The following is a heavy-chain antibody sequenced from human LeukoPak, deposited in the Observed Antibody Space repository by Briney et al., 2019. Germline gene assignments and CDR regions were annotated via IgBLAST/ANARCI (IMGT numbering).Heavy chain of an antibody. D-gene: IGHD3-10*01. CDR1: GGTFSSYV. V-gene: IGHV1-69*05. Sequence: AASVKVSCKASGGTFSSYVISWVRQAPGQGLEWMGGIIPIFGTANYAQKFQGRVTITTDESTSTAYMELSSLRSEDTAVYYCAGNRGLGQRAYYYYMDVWGKGTTVTVSS. CDR3: AGNRGLGQRAYYYYMDV. J-gene: IGHJ6*03. CDR2: IIPIFGTA.